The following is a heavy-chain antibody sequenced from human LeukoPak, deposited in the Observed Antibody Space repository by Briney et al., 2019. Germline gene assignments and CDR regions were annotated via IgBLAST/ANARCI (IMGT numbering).Heavy chain of an antibody. Sequence: ASVKVSCEASGFTFTASYIHWVRQAPGQGLEWMGWLNANNGGTSYSQRSQGRVTMTRDTSINTAYMELIRLTSDDTAVYYCARLGQVILPNDAFDIWGQGTMVSVSS. CDR2: LNANNGGT. CDR1: GFTFTASY. CDR3: ARLGQVILPNDAFDI. V-gene: IGHV1-2*02. J-gene: IGHJ3*02. D-gene: IGHD1-26*01.